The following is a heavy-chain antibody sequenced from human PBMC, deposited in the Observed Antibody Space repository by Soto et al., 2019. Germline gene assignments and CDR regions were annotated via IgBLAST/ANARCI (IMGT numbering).Heavy chain of an antibody. CDR1: GGTFSSYT. Sequence: QVQLVQYGAEVKKPGSSVKVSCKASGGTFSSYTISWVRQAPGQGLEWMGRIIPILGVANYAQQFQGRVTSTAWKSTSTALLELSSLRSEHTAVYYCARESPPRVTMLVVGMGQGFDYWGQGTLVTVSS. D-gene: IGHD3-22*01. J-gene: IGHJ4*02. CDR2: IIPILGVA. CDR3: ARESPPRVTMLVVGMGQGFDY. V-gene: IGHV1-69*08.